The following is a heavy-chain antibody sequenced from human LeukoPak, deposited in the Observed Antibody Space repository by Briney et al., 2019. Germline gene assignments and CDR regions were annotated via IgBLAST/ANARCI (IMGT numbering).Heavy chain of an antibody. D-gene: IGHD3-16*01. V-gene: IGHV3-7*01. CDR1: GFTFSSYE. CDR2: IKQDGSEK. J-gene: IGHJ4*02. Sequence: SGGSLRLSCAASGFTFSSYEMNWVRQAPGKGLEWVANIKQDGSEKYYVDSVKGRFTISRDNAKNSLYLQMNSLRDEDTAVYYCARSRGLDYWGQGTLVTVSS. CDR3: ARSRGLDY.